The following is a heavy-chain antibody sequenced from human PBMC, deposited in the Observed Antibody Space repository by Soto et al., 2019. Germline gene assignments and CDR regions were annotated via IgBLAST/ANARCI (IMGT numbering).Heavy chain of an antibody. CDR3: AIGNYMDV. J-gene: IGHJ6*03. Sequence: EVQLVESGGGLVQPGGSLRLSCAASGFTFSSYAMHWVRQAPGKGLEYVSAISSNGGSTYYAHSVKGRFTISRDNSKNTLYLQMGRLRAEDMAVYYCAIGNYMDVWGKGTTVTVSS. CDR2: ISSNGGST. CDR1: GFTFSSYA. V-gene: IGHV3-64*01.